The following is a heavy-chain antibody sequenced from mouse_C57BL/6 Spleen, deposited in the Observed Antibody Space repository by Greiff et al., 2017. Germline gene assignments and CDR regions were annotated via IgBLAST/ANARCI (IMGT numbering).Heavy chain of an antibody. CDR1: GYTFTSYW. V-gene: IGHV1-72*01. D-gene: IGHD1-1*01. CDR2: IDPNSGGT. CDR3: ARQGNELREYFDY. Sequence: QVQLKQPGAELVKPGASVKLSCKASGYTFTSYWMHWVKQRPGRGLEWIGRIDPNSGGTKYNEKFKSKATLTVDKPSSTAYMQLSSLTSEDSAVYYCARQGNELREYFDYWGQGTTLTVSS. J-gene: IGHJ2*01.